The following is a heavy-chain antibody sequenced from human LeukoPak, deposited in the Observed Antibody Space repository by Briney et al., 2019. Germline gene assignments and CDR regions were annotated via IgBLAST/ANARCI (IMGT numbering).Heavy chain of an antibody. CDR3: AKDYLNDFWSGYSWGYFDY. D-gene: IGHD3-3*01. CDR1: GFTFSSYA. J-gene: IGHJ4*02. V-gene: IGHV3-23*01. Sequence: GGSLRLSCAASGFTFSSYAMSWVRQAPGKGLEWVSSISGSGGSTYYADSVKGRFTISRDNSKNTLYLQMNSLRAEDTAVYYCAKDYLNDFWSGYSWGYFDYWGQGTLVTVSS. CDR2: ISGSGGST.